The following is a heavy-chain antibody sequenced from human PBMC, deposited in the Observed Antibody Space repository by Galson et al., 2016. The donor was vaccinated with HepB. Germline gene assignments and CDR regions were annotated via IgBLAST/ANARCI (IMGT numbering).Heavy chain of an antibody. Sequence: SLRLSCAASGFTFSRFWMNWVRQAPGKGLEWVASIKEDGSKSFYADSVKGRFTISRDNVENSLSLQMNSLRAEDTAVYYCARYGDEAGWNFHQWGQGNLVTVSS. J-gene: IGHJ1*01. CDR3: ARYGDEAGWNFHQ. D-gene: IGHD6-19*01. V-gene: IGHV3-7*03. CDR2: IKEDGSKS. CDR1: GFTFSRFW.